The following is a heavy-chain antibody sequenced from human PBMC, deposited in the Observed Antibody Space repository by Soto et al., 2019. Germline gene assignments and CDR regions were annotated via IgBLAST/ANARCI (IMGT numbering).Heavy chain of an antibody. CDR2: ISYDGGNK. V-gene: IGHV3-30-3*01. CDR1: GFTFRNYA. J-gene: IGHJ6*02. D-gene: IGHD2-15*01. CDR3: ARGDREDIAVVIGVRPGEYGVDV. Sequence: QVHVVESGGGVVQPGRSLRLSCAASGFTFRNYAMHWVRQAPGKGLECVAVISYDGGNKFYRDYVKGRFTISRDNSKNTLYLQINSLRYEDTAVYYCARGDREDIAVVIGVRPGEYGVDVWGQGTTLTVSS.